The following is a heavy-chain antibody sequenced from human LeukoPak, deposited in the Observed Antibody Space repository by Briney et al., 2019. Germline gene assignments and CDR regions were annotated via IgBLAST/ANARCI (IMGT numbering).Heavy chain of an antibody. CDR3: ASGAPGDILPRGIDY. CDR1: GGSISIGDYY. V-gene: IGHV4-30-4*08. J-gene: IGHJ4*02. CDR2: IYYSGST. Sequence: SEILSVTSAVPGGSISIGDYYWSWIRQPPGKCLEWIGYIYYSGSTYYNPSLKSRVTILVDTSKHQFSLKLSSVTAADTAVYYCASGAPGDILPRGIDYWGQGTLVTVSS. D-gene: IGHD3-10*01.